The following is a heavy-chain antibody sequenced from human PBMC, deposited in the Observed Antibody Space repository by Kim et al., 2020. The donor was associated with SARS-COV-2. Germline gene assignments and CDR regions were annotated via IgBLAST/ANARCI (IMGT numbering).Heavy chain of an antibody. CDR2: IFGSGHGT. Sequence: GGSLRLSCVGSRFTFSSSAMTWVRQPPGKGLEWVSTIFGSGHGTYYSSSVRVRFIVSRDNSKNTLYLQMDNLRADDTAIYYCAKNVHLTSVTFLWYFDLWGRGTSVTVSS. CDR3: AKNVHLTSVTFLWYFDL. D-gene: IGHD2-2*01. V-gene: IGHV3-23*01. CDR1: RFTFSSSA. J-gene: IGHJ2*01.